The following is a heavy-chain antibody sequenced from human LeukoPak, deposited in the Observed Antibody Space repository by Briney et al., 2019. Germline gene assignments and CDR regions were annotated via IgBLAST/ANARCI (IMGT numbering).Heavy chain of an antibody. J-gene: IGHJ5*02. CDR1: GGSISSYY. V-gene: IGHV4-59*08. CDR2: VYYRGST. Sequence: PSETPSLTCTVSGGSISSYYWSWIRQPPGKGLESIGYVYYRGSTNYNPSLKSRVTISVDTSKNQFSLKLSSLTAADTAVYYCARTIGGDWFDPWGQGTLVTVSS. CDR3: ARTIGGDWFDP. D-gene: IGHD3-10*01.